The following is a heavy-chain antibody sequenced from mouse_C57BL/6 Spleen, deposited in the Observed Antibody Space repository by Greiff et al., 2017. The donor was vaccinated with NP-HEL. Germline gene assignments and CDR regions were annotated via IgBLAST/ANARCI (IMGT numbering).Heavy chain of an antibody. CDR1: GYSFTGYY. D-gene: IGHD4-1*01. CDR2: INPSTGGT. CDR3: ARSPELGRVYYFDY. Sequence: EVQLQQSGPELVKPGASVKISCKASGYSFTGYYMNWVKQSPEKSLEWIGEINPSTGGTTYNQKFKAKATLTVDKSSSTAYMQLKSLTSEDSAVYYCARSPELGRVYYFDYWGQGTTLTVSS. V-gene: IGHV1-42*01. J-gene: IGHJ2*01.